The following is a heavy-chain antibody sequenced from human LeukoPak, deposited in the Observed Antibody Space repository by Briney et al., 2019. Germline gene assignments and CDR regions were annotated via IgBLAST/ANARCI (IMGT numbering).Heavy chain of an antibody. J-gene: IGHJ6*02. CDR2: ISAYNGNT. V-gene: IGHV1-18*01. CDR3: ARDVGWSGDYYYYGMDV. D-gene: IGHD3-3*01. Sequence: ASVKVSCGASGYTFTSYGISWVRQAPGQGLEWMGWISAYNGNTNYAQKLQGRVTMTTDTSTSTAYMELRSLRSDDTAVYYCARDVGWSGDYYYYGMDVWGQGTTVTVSS. CDR1: GYTFTSYG.